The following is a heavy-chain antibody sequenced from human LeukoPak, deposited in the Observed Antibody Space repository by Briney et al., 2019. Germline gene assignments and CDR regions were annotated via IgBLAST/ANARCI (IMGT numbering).Heavy chain of an antibody. J-gene: IGHJ4*02. CDR2: IYSGGST. D-gene: IGHD6-19*01. V-gene: IGHV3-66*01. CDR1: GFTVSSNY. CDR3: ARDRQSGWYGIDY. Sequence: GGSLRLSCAASGFTVSSNYMSWVRQAPGKGLEWVSVIYSGGSTYYADSVKGRFTISRGNSKNTLYLQMNSLRAEDTAVYYCARDRQSGWYGIDYWGQGTLVTVSS.